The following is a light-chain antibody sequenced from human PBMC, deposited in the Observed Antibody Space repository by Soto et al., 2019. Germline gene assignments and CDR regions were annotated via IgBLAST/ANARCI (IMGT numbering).Light chain of an antibody. CDR3: QQFNSYPIN. J-gene: IGKJ5*01. Sequence: DIQMPHSPATLSAPVLARLHITFLASQSISRWLTWYQQKPGKAPKLLIYEASSLESGVPSRFSGSGSGTEFTLTIGGLQPDDFATYFCQQFNSYPINCGKGQRREIK. CDR1: QSISRW. CDR2: EAS. V-gene: IGKV1-5*01.